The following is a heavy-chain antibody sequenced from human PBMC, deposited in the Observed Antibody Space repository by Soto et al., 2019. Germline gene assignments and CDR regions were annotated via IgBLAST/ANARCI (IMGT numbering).Heavy chain of an antibody. D-gene: IGHD3-10*01. CDR3: ARDRFGDIYYYYYGMDV. CDR1: GFTFRSYW. V-gene: IGHV3-7*05. CDR2: IKQDGSEK. Sequence: PGGSLRLSXAASGFTFRSYWMSWVRQAPGKGLEWVANIKQDGSEKYYVDSVKGRFTISRDNAKNSLYLQMNSLRAEDTAVYYCARDRFGDIYYYYYGMDVWGQGTTVTVSS. J-gene: IGHJ6*02.